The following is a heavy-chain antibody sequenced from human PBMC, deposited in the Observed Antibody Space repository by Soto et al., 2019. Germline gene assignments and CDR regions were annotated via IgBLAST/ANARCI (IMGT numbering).Heavy chain of an antibody. CDR2: IIPIFGTA. CDR3: ARVALMITFGNYFDY. Sequence: SVKVSCKASGGTFSSYAISWVRQAPGQGLEWMGGIIPIFGTANYAQKFQGRVTITADESTSTAYMELSSLRSEDTAVYYCARVALMITFGNYFDYWGQGTLVTVSS. V-gene: IGHV1-69*13. D-gene: IGHD3-16*01. J-gene: IGHJ4*02. CDR1: GGTFSSYA.